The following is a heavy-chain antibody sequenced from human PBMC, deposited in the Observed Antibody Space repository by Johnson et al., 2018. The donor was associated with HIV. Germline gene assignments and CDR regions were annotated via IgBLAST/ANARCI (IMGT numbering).Heavy chain of an antibody. J-gene: IGHJ3*01. Sequence: VQLVESGGGLVKPGGSLRLSCAASGFTFSDAWMSWVRQAPGRGLEWVGRIKSKTDGGTTDYAATGKGRFTISRDDSKNTLHLQMNSLETEDTAVYYCTTGTTVPTCDWGQGTMVTVSS. CDR2: IKSKTDGGTT. CDR1: GFTFSDAW. D-gene: IGHD4-17*01. V-gene: IGHV3-15*01. CDR3: TTGTTVPTCD.